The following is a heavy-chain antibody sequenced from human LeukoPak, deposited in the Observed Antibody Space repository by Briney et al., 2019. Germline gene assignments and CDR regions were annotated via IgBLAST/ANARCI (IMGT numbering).Heavy chain of an antibody. CDR1: GGSFSGYY. V-gene: IGHV4-34*01. Sequence: SETLSLTCAVYGGSFSGYYWSWIRQPPGKGLEWIGEINHSGSTNYNPSLKSRVTISVDTSKNQFSLKLSSVTAADTAVYYCARSGYCSGGSCSPHLDYWGQGTLVTVSS. CDR2: INHSGST. J-gene: IGHJ4*02. CDR3: ARSGYCSGGSCSPHLDY. D-gene: IGHD2-15*01.